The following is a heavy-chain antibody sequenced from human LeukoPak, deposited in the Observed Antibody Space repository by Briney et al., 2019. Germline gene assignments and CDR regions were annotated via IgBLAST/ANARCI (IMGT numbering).Heavy chain of an antibody. CDR1: GFTFSSYG. V-gene: IGHV3-30*03. CDR3: ARAQAAGVPCDI. D-gene: IGHD6-13*01. J-gene: IGHJ3*02. Sequence: GGSLRLSCAASGFTFSSYGMHWVRQAPGKGLEWVAVISYDGSNKYYADSVKGRFTISRDNSKNTLYLQMNSLRAEDTAVYYCARAQAAGVPCDIWGQGTMVTVSS. CDR2: ISYDGSNK.